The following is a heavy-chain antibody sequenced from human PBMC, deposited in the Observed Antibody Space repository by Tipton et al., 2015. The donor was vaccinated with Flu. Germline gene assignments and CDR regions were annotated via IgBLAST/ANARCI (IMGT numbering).Heavy chain of an antibody. CDR1: GVSITTYY. J-gene: IGHJ5*01. D-gene: IGHD1-26*01. Sequence: GLVKPSETLSLTCSVSGVSITTYYWSWVRQSAERGLEWLGRVYGSGNTNHNSALKRRVSMSVDTSRNQLSLKLSSVTAADTAVYYCARRTDSGSFNWFDSWGQGTLVTVSS. CDR3: ARRTDSGSFNWFDS. V-gene: IGHV4-4*07. CDR2: VYGSGNT.